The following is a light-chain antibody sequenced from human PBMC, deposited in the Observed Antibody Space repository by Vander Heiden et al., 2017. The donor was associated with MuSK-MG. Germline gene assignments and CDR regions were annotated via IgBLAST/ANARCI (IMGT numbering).Light chain of an antibody. CDR1: QGVSRSS. J-gene: IGKJ4*01. V-gene: IGKV3-20*01. CDR2: GAS. CDR3: QQYGSSLLT. Sequence: EIVLTQSPGTLSLSPGERATLSCRASQGVSRSSLAWYQQKPGQAPRLIIYGASSRATGIPDRFSGSGSGTDFTLTIGRLEPEDFAVYYCQQYGSSLLTFGGGTQVEIK.